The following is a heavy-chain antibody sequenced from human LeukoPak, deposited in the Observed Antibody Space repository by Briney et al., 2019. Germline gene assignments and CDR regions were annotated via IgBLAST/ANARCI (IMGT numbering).Heavy chain of an antibody. CDR3: ARDRSNYYYYYGMDV. CDR2: ISSSSSYT. Sequence: PGGSLRLSCAASGFTFSDYYMSWIRQAPGKGLEWVSYISSSSSYTNYEDSVKGRFTISRDNAKNSLYLQMNSLRAEDTAVYYCARDRSNYYYYYGMDVWGKGTTVTVSS. V-gene: IGHV3-11*06. J-gene: IGHJ6*04. CDR1: GFTFSDYY.